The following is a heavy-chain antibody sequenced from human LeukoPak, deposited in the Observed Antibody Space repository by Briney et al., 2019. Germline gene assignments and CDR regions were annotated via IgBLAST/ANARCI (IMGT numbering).Heavy chain of an antibody. CDR3: ARGGWSPGYCSSSSCLDWIDP. Sequence: GASVKVSCKTSRYTFTDYYMHWVRQAPGQGLEWMGWINPNSGGTNYAQKFQGRVTMTRDTSISTAYMELRRLRSDDTAVYYCARGGWSPGYCSSSSCLDWIDPWGQGTLVTVSS. CDR1: RYTFTDYY. D-gene: IGHD2-2*01. J-gene: IGHJ5*02. CDR2: INPNSGGT. V-gene: IGHV1-2*02.